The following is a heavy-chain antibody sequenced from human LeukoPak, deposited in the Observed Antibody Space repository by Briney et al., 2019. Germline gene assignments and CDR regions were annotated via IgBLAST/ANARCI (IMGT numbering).Heavy chain of an antibody. CDR3: ARVNTVILGASRGYFDY. J-gene: IGHJ4*02. CDR1: GGSISSSSYY. D-gene: IGHD4/OR15-4a*01. V-gene: IGHV4-39*07. CDR2: IYYSGST. Sequence: PSETLSLTCTVSGGSISSSSYYWGWIRQPPGKGLEWVGSIYYSGSTYYNPSLKSRVTISVDTSKNQFSLKLSSVTAADTAVYYCARVNTVILGASRGYFDYWGQGILVTVTS.